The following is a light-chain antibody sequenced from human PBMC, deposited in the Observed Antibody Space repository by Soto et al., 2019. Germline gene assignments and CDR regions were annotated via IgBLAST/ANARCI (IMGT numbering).Light chain of an antibody. Sequence: QSALTQPASVSGSPGQSITISCTGTSSDVGGYNYVSWYQQHPGKAPKFMIYDVSNRPSGVSNRFSGSKSGNTASLTISGLQAADDANYYCSSYTTSNTRQIVFGTGTKVTVL. V-gene: IGLV2-14*01. CDR3: SSYTTSNTRQIV. CDR1: SSDVGGYNY. CDR2: DVS. J-gene: IGLJ1*01.